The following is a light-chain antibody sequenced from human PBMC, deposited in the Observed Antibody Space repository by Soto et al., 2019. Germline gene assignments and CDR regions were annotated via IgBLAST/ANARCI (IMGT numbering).Light chain of an antibody. J-gene: IGKJ5*01. CDR2: GAS. CDR3: QQYNNWPPST. V-gene: IGKV3-15*01. CDR1: QSISNK. Sequence: EIVMTQSPATLSVSPGERATLSCRASQSISNKLAWYQQKPGQAPRLLIYGASTRATGIPARFSGSGSGTEFTLTISSLQSEDFAIYYCQQYNNWPPSTFGQGTRLESK.